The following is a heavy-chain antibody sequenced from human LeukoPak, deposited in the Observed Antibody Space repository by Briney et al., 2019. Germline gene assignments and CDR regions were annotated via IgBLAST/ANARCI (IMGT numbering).Heavy chain of an antibody. J-gene: IGHJ3*02. D-gene: IGHD4-17*01. V-gene: IGHV3-21*01. CDR3: ARSTTDLDAFDI. Sequence: GGSLRLSCAASRFTLSKYVMPWVREAPGKGLEWVSSISSSSNYIYYADSVKGRFTISRDNAKNSLYLQMNSLRAEDTAVYYCARSTTDLDAFDIWGQGTMVTVSS. CDR1: RFTLSKYV. CDR2: ISSSSNYI.